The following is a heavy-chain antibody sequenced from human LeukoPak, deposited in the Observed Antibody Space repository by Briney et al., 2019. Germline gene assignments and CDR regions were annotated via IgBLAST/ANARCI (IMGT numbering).Heavy chain of an antibody. CDR2: VNSDGSNT. V-gene: IGHV3-74*01. CDR3: AKDRMTTVTPFDY. Sequence: GGSLRLSCAASGFTFSSYWMHWVRQAPGKGLVWVSRVNSDGSNTTYADSVKGRFTISRDNAKNTLYLQMNSLRAEDTAVYYCAKDRMTTVTPFDYWGQGTLVTVSS. D-gene: IGHD4-17*01. CDR1: GFTFSSYW. J-gene: IGHJ4*02.